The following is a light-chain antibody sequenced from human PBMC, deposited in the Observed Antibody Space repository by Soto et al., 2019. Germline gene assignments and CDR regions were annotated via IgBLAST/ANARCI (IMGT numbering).Light chain of an antibody. J-gene: IGKJ1*01. CDR2: GAS. CDR1: QSVSNNY. Sequence: EIVLTQSPGTLSLSPGERATLSCRTSQSVSNNYLAWYQQKPGQAPRLLIYGASSRATGVPDRFSGSGSGTDFTLSISRLEPEDFAVYYCQQYEAVVTFGQGTKVDIK. CDR3: QQYEAVVT. V-gene: IGKV3-20*01.